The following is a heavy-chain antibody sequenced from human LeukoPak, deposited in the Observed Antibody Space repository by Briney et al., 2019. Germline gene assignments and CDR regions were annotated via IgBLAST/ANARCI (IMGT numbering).Heavy chain of an antibody. CDR1: GGSISSYY. CDR2: IYTSGST. V-gene: IGHV4-4*07. J-gene: IGHJ4*02. D-gene: IGHD5-18*01. Sequence: SETLPLTCTVSGGSISSYYWSWIRQPAGKGLEWIGRIYTSGSTNYNPSLKSRVTMSVDTSKNQFSLKLNSVTAADTAVYYCARVGSGYSYGPFDYWGQGTLVTVSS. CDR3: ARVGSGYSYGPFDY.